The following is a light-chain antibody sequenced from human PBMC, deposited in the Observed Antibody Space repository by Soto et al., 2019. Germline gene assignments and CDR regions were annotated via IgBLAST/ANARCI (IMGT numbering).Light chain of an antibody. V-gene: IGKV3-20*01. J-gene: IGKJ1*01. CDR3: QQYMSSVT. CDR1: QSVDTTF. Sequence: EIVLTQSPGSLSLSPGQRDTLSCRASQSVDTTFFAWYQKKPGQAPRLLIYGASKRATGIPDRFSGSGSGTDFPLIISRLEPEDFAVYYCQQYMSSVTFGQGTKVEIK. CDR2: GAS.